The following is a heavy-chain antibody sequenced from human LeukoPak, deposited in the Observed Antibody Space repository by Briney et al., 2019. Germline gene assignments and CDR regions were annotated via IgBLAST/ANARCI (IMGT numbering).Heavy chain of an antibody. J-gene: IGHJ4*02. Sequence: GGSLRLSCAASGFTFSSYSMNWVRQAPGKGLEWVSYISSSSSTIYYADSVKGRFTISRDNAKNSLYLQMNSLRAEDTAVYYCARVEDYDILTGFDYWGQGTLVTVSS. CDR2: ISSSSSTI. CDR1: GFTFSSYS. CDR3: ARVEDYDILTGFDY. D-gene: IGHD3-9*01. V-gene: IGHV3-48*01.